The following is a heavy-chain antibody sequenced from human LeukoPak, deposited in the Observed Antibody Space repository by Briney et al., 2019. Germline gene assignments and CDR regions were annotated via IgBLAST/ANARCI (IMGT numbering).Heavy chain of an antibody. CDR2: FDPENGDT. CDR1: GYTLTELS. Sequence: ASVKVSCKVSGYTLTELSIHWVRQAPGKGLEWMGGFDPENGDTIYAQKFQGRVTMTEDTSTDTAYMELSSLRSEDTAVYYCATVPLAAAGYDYWGQGTLVTVSS. V-gene: IGHV1-24*01. CDR3: ATVPLAAAGYDY. J-gene: IGHJ4*02. D-gene: IGHD6-13*01.